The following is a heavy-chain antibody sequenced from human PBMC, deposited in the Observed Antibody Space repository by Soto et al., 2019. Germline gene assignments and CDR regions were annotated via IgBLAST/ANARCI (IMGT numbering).Heavy chain of an antibody. Sequence: EVQLVESGGGLVQPGGSLRLSCEASRGAFGDYWMHWVRQAPGKGLVWVSRINRDANDIIYADSVKGRFTASRDKAKNMVFLQMNSLRVEDTAVYYCARDVRHNWFDSWGQGTLVTVSS. V-gene: IGHV3-74*01. J-gene: IGHJ5*01. CDR3: ARDVRHNWFDS. CDR2: INRDANDI. D-gene: IGHD3-10*02. CDR1: RGAFGDYW.